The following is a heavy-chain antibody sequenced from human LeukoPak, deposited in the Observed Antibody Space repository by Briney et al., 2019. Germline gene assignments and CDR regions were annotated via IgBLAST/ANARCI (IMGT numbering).Heavy chain of an antibody. CDR2: IIPIFGTA. J-gene: IGHJ4*02. Sequence: SVKVSCKASGYTLTSYGISWVRQAPGQGLEWMGGIIPIFGTANYAQKFQGRVTITADKSTSTAYMELSSLRSEDTAVYYCAREGYYGSGQDWGQGTLVTVSS. V-gene: IGHV1-69*06. CDR3: AREGYYGSGQD. D-gene: IGHD3-10*01. CDR1: GYTLTSYG.